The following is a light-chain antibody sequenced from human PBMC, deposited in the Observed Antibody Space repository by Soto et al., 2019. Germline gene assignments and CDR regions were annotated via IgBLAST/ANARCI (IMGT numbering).Light chain of an antibody. CDR1: QGISSY. CDR3: QQYYSYPQG. Sequence: AIRMTQSPSSLSASTGDRVTITCRASQGISSYLAWYQQKPGKAPKLLIYAASTLQSGVPSRFSGSGSGTDFTLTISCLQSEDFATYYCQQYYSYPQGFGPGNKVDIK. CDR2: AAS. J-gene: IGKJ3*01. V-gene: IGKV1-8*01.